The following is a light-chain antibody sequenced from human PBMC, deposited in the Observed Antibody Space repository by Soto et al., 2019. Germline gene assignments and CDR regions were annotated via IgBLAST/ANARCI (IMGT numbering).Light chain of an antibody. CDR1: QSVSSSC. J-gene: IGKJ2*01. V-gene: IGKV3D-20*01. Sequence: IVLTQSPATLSLSPGERATLSCGASQSVSSSCLAWYQQKPGLAPRLLIYDASSRATGIPDRFSGSGSGTDLTLAVSRLEPEDFAVYYCQQYGSAPYTFGQGTKLEI. CDR3: QQYGSAPYT. CDR2: DAS.